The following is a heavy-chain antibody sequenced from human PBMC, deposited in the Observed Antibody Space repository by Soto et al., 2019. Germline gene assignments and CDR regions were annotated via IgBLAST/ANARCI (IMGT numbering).Heavy chain of an antibody. D-gene: IGHD3-3*01. CDR2: IWYDGGNK. V-gene: IGHV3-33*01. CDR3: ARDSNYDFWTGFGWLDP. J-gene: IGHJ5*02. Sequence: GGSLRLSCAASGFTFSSYGMHWVRQAPGKGLEWVAVIWYDGGNKYYADSVKGRFTISRDNSKNTLYLQMNSLRAEDTAVYYCARDSNYDFWTGFGWLDPWGQGTLVTVSS. CDR1: GFTFSSYG.